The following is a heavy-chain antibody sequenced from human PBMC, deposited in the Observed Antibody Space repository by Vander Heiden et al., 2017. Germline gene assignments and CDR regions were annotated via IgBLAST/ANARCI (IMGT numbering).Heavy chain of an antibody. V-gene: IGHV3-53*01. Sequence: KGLECVPLIYSSGHTYYADSVKGRFTISRDSSNNTLYLQMNSLRVEDTAMYYCARDLRDYGDNGYGMDVWGHETTVTVSS. J-gene: IGHJ6*02. CDR2: IYSSGHT. D-gene: IGHD4-17*01. CDR3: ARDLRDYGDNGYGMDV.